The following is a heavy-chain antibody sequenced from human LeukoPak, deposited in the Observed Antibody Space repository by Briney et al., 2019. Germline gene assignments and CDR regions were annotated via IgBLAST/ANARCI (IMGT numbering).Heavy chain of an antibody. CDR2: INHSGST. D-gene: IGHD5-18*01. Sequence: PSETLSLTCAVYGGSFSDYYWSWIRQPPGKGLEWLGEINHSGSTNYNPSLKSRVTISVDTSKNQFSLKLSSVTAADTAVYYCARGAAGMAYLDYWGQGTLVTVSS. J-gene: IGHJ4*02. V-gene: IGHV4-34*01. CDR1: GGSFSDYY. CDR3: ARGAAGMAYLDY.